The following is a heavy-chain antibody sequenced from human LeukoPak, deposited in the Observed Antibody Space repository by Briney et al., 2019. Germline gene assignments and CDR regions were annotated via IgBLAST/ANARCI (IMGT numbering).Heavy chain of an antibody. D-gene: IGHD6-13*01. Sequence: SETLSLTCTVSGGSISSYYWSWLRQPPGKGLEWIGYIYYSGSTNYNPSLKSRVTISVDTSKNQFSLKLSSVTAADTAVYYCAGSIAAAPQGYWGQGTLVTVSS. CDR2: IYYSGST. J-gene: IGHJ4*02. CDR1: GGSISSYY. V-gene: IGHV4-59*01. CDR3: AGSIAAAPQGY.